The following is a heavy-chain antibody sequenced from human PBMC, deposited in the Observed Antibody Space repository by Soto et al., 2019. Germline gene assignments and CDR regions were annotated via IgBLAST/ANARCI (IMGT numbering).Heavy chain of an antibody. CDR2: IYWNDDK. CDR3: GHTLNYYDSSFSSYCFDY. D-gene: IGHD3-22*01. V-gene: IGHV2-5*01. CDR1: GFSLSTSGVG. Sequence: SGPTLVNPTQTLTLTCTFSGFSLSTSGVGVGWIRQPPGKALEWLALIYWNDDKRYSPSLKSRLTITKDTSKNQVALTMTNMDPVDTATYYCGHTLNYYDSSFSSYCFDYWGQGTLVTVSS. J-gene: IGHJ4*02.